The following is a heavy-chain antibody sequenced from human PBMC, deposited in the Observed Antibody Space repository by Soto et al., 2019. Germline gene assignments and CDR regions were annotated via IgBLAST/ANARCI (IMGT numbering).Heavy chain of an antibody. Sequence: QVQLQESGPGLVKPSQTLSLTCTVSGGSISSGGYYWYWIRQHPGKGLEWIGYIYYSGTTHYNPSLKSRVTISVDTSKNRFSLKLCSVTAADTAVYYCAASCVACGGFNYYGMDVWGQGTTVTVSS. D-gene: IGHD2-21*01. CDR2: IYYSGTT. J-gene: IGHJ6*02. CDR1: GGSISSGGYY. V-gene: IGHV4-31*03. CDR3: AASCVACGGFNYYGMDV.